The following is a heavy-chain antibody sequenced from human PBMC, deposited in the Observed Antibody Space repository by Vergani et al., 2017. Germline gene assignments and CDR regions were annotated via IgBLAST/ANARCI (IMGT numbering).Heavy chain of an antibody. CDR1: GGSISSGGYY. D-gene: IGHD3-3*01. Sequence: QVQLQESGPGLVKPSQTLSLTCTVSGGSISSGGYYWSWIRQHPGKGLEWIGYIYYSGSTYYNPSLKSRVTISVDTSKNQFSLKLSSVTAADTAVYYCASSSSPAYYDFWSGYSNFDYWGQGTLVTVSS. CDR3: ASSSSPAYYDFWSGYSNFDY. J-gene: IGHJ4*02. V-gene: IGHV4-31*03. CDR2: IYYSGST.